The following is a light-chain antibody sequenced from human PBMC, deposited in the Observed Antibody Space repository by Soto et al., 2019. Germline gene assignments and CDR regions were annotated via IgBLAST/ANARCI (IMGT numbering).Light chain of an antibody. Sequence: IVMTQSPGTLSVSPWERATLSWRASQSVSSNLAWYQQKPGQAPRLLIYGASTRATGIPARFSGSGSGTEFTLTISSLQSEDFAVYYCQQYNNWPPITFGQGTRLEIK. CDR3: QQYNNWPPIT. V-gene: IGKV3-15*01. J-gene: IGKJ5*01. CDR1: QSVSSN. CDR2: GAS.